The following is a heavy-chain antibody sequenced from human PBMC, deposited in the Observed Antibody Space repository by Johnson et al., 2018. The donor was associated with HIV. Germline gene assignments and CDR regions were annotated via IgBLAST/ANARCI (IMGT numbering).Heavy chain of an antibody. CDR2: LSYDGSNN. J-gene: IGHJ3*02. Sequence: VQLVESGGGVVQPGRSLRLSCAASGFAFSSYGMAWVRQAPGKGLEWVAVLSYDGSNNYYAHTVKGRFTIPRDNSKNTMYLQMNSLRTKDTALYYCARQTLRAFDIWGQVTMVTVSS. V-gene: IGHV3-30*03. CDR3: ARQTLRAFDI. CDR1: GFAFSSYG.